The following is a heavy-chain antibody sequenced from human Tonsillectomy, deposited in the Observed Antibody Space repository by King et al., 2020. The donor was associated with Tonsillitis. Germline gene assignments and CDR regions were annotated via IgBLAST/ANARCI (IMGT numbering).Heavy chain of an antibody. CDR2: IFPGDSDT. V-gene: IGHV5-51*01. D-gene: IGHD4-17*01. CDR3: ARHSPADDYGDYDQSHCFYTMDV. J-gene: IGHJ6*02. CDR1: GYSFSSYW. Sequence: QLVQSGAEVKKPGESLKISCKGSGYSFSSYWIGWVRQMPGKGLEWMGIIFPGDSDTIYSPSFQGQVTISADKSISTAYLQWSSLKASDTAMYYCARHSPADDYGDYDQSHCFYTMDVWGHGTTVTVSS.